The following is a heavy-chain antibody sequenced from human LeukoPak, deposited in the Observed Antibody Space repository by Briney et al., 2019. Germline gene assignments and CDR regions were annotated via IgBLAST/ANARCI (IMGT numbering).Heavy chain of an antibody. CDR1: GFTFDDYG. CDR3: ARDVQGYFDY. CDR2: INWNGGRT. V-gene: IGHV3-20*04. Sequence: PGGSLRLSCVASGFTFDDYGMSWVRQAPGKGLEWVSGINWNGGRTGYADSVKGRFTISRDNAKNSLDLQMNSLRAEDTALYYCARDVQGYFDYWGQGTLVTVSS. J-gene: IGHJ4*02.